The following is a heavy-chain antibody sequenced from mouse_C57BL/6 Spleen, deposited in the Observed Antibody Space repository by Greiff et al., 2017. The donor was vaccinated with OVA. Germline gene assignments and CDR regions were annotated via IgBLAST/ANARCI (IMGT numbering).Heavy chain of an antibody. J-gene: IGHJ1*03. CDR2: IYPGSGST. Sequence: QVQLQQPGAELVKPGASVKMSCKASGYTFTSYWITWVKQRPGQGLEWIGDIYPGSGSTNYNEKFKRKATLTVDTSSSTAYMQLSSLTSEDSAVYYCARFGTTVEGYFDVWGTGTTVTVSS. CDR3: ARFGTTVEGYFDV. D-gene: IGHD1-1*01. V-gene: IGHV1-55*01. CDR1: GYTFTSYW.